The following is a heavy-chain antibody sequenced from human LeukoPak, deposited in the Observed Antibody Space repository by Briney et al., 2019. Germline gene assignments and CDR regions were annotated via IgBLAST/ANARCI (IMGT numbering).Heavy chain of an antibody. Sequence: PGGSLRLSCATSGFTFSSYAMTWVRQAPGKGLEWVSGISGSGGRTYYADSVKGRFTISRDNSKNTLYLEMNSLRAEDTAVYYCAKGFINIEVTATRAALGPWGQGTLVTVSS. J-gene: IGHJ5*02. V-gene: IGHV3-23*01. D-gene: IGHD6-19*01. CDR2: ISGSGGRT. CDR1: GFTFSSYA. CDR3: AKGFINIEVTATRAALGP.